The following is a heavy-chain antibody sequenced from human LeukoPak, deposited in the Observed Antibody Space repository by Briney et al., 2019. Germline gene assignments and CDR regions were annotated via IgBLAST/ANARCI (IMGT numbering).Heavy chain of an antibody. CDR3: ARDKEPSGSLYFLPDGY. D-gene: IGHD3-10*01. Sequence: ASVKVSCRASGYTFTSYYMHWMRQAPGQGLEWMGIINPSGGSTSYEQKFQGRVTMTRDTSTSTVYMELSSLRSEHTAVYYCARDKEPSGSLYFLPDGYWGQGTLVTVSS. J-gene: IGHJ4*02. CDR2: INPSGGST. V-gene: IGHV1-46*01. CDR1: GYTFTSYY.